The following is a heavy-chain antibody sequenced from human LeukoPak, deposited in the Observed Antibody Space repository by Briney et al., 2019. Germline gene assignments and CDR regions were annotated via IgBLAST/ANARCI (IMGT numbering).Heavy chain of an antibody. J-gene: IGHJ4*02. CDR3: ARDKGAVAGSPLDY. CDR2: INPNSGGT. D-gene: IGHD6-19*01. CDR1: GYTFTGYY. Sequence: ASVKVSCKASGYTFTGYYMHWVRQAPGQGLEWMGWINPNSGGTNYAQKFQGWVTMTRDAPTSTVYMELSSLRSEDTAVYYCARDKGAVAGSPLDYWGQGTLVTVSS. V-gene: IGHV1-2*04.